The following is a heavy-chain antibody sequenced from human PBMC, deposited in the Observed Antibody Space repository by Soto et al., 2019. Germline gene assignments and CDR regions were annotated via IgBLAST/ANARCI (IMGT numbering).Heavy chain of an antibody. V-gene: IGHV3-23*01. J-gene: IGHJ4*02. CDR1: GFTFSSYA. D-gene: IGHD3-9*01. Sequence: PGGSLRLSCAASGFTFSSYAMSWVRQAPGKGLEWVSAISGSGGSTYYAESEKGRFTISRDNSKNTLYLQMNSLRAEDTAVYYCAKSRLTGQGPFDYWGQGTLVTVSS. CDR3: AKSRLTGQGPFDY. CDR2: ISGSGGST.